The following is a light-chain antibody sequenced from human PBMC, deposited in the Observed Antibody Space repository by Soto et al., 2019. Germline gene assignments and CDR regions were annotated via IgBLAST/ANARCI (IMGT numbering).Light chain of an antibody. V-gene: IGKV3-20*01. CDR1: QTVNNNY. Sequence: EIVLTQSPGTLSLSPGERATLSCRASQTVNNNYLAWYQQKPGQAPRLLLFDASTRATGIPDRFSGSRSGTEFTLTISSLQPDDFATYYCQQYNSYSWTFGQGTKVDIK. CDR3: QQYNSYSWT. CDR2: DAS. J-gene: IGKJ1*01.